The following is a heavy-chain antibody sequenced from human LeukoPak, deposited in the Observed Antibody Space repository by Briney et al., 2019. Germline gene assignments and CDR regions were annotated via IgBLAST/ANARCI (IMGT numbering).Heavy chain of an antibody. CDR3: AKHYGSGTYYNYLDY. CDR1: GFTFSSYA. V-gene: IGHV3-23*01. J-gene: IGHJ4*02. CDR2: ISSNGGGT. D-gene: IGHD3-10*01. Sequence: PGGSLRLSCAASGFTFSSYAMSWVRRAPGKGLEWVSGISSNGGGTFYADSVKGQFTISRDNSQNTLYLQMNSLRAEDTAIYYCAKHYGSGTYYNYLDYWGQGTLVTVSS.